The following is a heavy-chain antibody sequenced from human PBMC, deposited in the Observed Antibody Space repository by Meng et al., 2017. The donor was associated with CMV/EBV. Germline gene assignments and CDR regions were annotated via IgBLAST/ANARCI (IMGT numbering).Heavy chain of an antibody. V-gene: IGHV3-7*03. J-gene: IGHJ4*02. CDR3: ATTASSGYYYYFNY. CDR1: GFTFSSYW. D-gene: IGHD3-22*01. Sequence: GGSLRLSCAASGFTFSSYWMSWVRQAPGKGLEWVANIKQDGSEKYYVDSVKGRFTISRDNAKNSLYLQMNSLRAEDTAVYYCATTASSGYYYYFNYWGQGTLVTVSS. CDR2: IKQDGSEK.